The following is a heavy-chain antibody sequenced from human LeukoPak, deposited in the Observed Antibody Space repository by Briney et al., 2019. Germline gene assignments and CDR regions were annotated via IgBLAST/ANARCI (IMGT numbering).Heavy chain of an antibody. CDR1: VFTLSRHW. J-gene: IGHJ4*02. Sequence: GRSLSLSRAASVFTLSRHWMRGVRQAPGRGVEGVANIKNDVSEEYSVASVKGRFTISRDNARTSLFLQMNSLTAEDTAVYYCGRAVRGSAVDTGERWGQGTLVT. V-gene: IGHV3-7*01. D-gene: IGHD7-27*01. CDR3: GRAVRGSAVDTGER. CDR2: IKNDVSEE.